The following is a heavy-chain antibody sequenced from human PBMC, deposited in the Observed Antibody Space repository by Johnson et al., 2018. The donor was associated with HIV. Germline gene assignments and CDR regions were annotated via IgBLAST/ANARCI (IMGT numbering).Heavy chain of an antibody. CDR1: GFTFSSYW. CDR2: INWYDGSNK. D-gene: IGHD6-6*01. CDR3: ARGEYSSSEHAFDI. V-gene: IGHV3-33*08. Sequence: QVQLLESGGGLVQPGGSLRLSCAASGFTFSSYWMHWVRQAPGKGLEWVSGINWYDGSNKYYADSMKGRFTISRDNSKNTLYLQMNSLRAEDTAVYYCARGEYSSSEHAFDIWGQGTMVTVSS. J-gene: IGHJ3*02.